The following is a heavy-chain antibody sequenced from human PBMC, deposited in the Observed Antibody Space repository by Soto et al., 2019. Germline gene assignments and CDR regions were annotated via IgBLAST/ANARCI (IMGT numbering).Heavy chain of an antibody. D-gene: IGHD4-17*01. J-gene: IGHJ4*02. CDR3: VRVYGEIDY. V-gene: IGHV1-8*01. CDR1: GYTFTNYD. Sequence: QVQLVQSGAEVKKPGASVKVSCKASGYTFTNYDINWVRQATGQGLEWMGWMNPKSGNTGSAQQFQGRVILTRSTPISTAYMELSSLRSEDTAVYYCVRVYGEIDYWGQGTLVTVSS. CDR2: MNPKSGNT.